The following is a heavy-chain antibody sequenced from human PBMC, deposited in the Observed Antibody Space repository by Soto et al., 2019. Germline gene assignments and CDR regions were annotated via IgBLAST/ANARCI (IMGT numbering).Heavy chain of an antibody. Sequence: SETLSLTCTVSGGSISSGGYYWSWIRQHPGKGLEWIGYIYYSGSTYYNPSLKSRVTISVDTSKNQFSLKLSSVTAADTAVYYCARFDSSGYYYYFDYWGQGTLVTVSS. CDR2: IYYSGST. CDR1: GGSISSGGYY. V-gene: IGHV4-31*03. D-gene: IGHD3-22*01. J-gene: IGHJ4*02. CDR3: ARFDSSGYYYYFDY.